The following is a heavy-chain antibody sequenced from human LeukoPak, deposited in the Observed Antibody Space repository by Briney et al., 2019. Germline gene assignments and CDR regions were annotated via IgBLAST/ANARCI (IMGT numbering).Heavy chain of an antibody. CDR2: ISTSTSYT. CDR1: GFSVSSNY. V-gene: IGHV3-11*06. J-gene: IGHJ4*02. D-gene: IGHD6-19*01. Sequence: GGSLRLSCAASGFSVSSNYMSWVRQAPGKGLEWVSFISTSTSYTNYADSVKGRFSISRDNAKNSLYLQMNSLKAEDTAVYYCARFVGSGWKYFDYWGQGALVTVSS. CDR3: ARFVGSGWKYFDY.